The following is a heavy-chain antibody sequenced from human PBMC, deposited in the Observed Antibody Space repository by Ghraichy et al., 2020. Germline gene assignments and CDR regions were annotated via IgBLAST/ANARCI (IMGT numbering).Heavy chain of an antibody. V-gene: IGHV1-8*01. J-gene: IGHJ4*02. CDR3: ARTYGDYEGFDY. CDR2: MNPNSGNT. Sequence: ASVKVSCKASGYTFTSYDINWVRQATGQGLEWMGWMNPNSGNTGYAQKFQGRVTMTRNTSISTAYMELSSLRSEDTAVYYCARTYGDYEGFDYWGQGTLVTVSS. D-gene: IGHD4-17*01. CDR1: GYTFTSYD.